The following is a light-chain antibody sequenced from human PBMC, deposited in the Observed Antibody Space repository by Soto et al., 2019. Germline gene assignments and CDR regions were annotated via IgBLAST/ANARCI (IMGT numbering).Light chain of an antibody. V-gene: IGKV3-15*01. CDR1: QSVSSN. CDR2: GAS. J-gene: IGKJ2*01. Sequence: EIVMTQSPATLSVSPGERATLSCRASQSVSSNLAWYQQKPGQAPRLLIYGASTRATGIPARFSGSGSGTEFTLTISSLQSEDFAVYYCQQSNNWPQIYTFGQGTKLAIK. CDR3: QQSNNWPQIYT.